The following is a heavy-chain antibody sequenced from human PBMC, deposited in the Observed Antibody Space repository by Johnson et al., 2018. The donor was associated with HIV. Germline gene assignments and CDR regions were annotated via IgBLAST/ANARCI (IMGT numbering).Heavy chain of an antibody. Sequence: QVQLVESGGGVVQPGGSLRLSCAASGFTFRTYGIHWVRQAPGKGLEWVAFIRYDGSKRYYADSVKGRFTISRDNSKNTLYLQMNSVRAEDTAVYYCASSRGVVTILDAFEIWGQVTMVTVSS. V-gene: IGHV3-30*02. CDR2: IRYDGSKR. D-gene: IGHD3-22*01. J-gene: IGHJ3*02. CDR1: GFTFRTYG. CDR3: ASSRGVVTILDAFEI.